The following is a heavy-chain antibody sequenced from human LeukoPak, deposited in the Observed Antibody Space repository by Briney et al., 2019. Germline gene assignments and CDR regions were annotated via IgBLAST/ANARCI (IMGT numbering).Heavy chain of an antibody. CDR1: GFTFSSYD. V-gene: IGHV3-30*02. D-gene: IGHD1-14*01. CDR3: ARRGENIVGRGPITDYYYYYDMDV. J-gene: IGHJ6*03. CDR2: IQNDASNK. Sequence: GGSLRLSCAASGFTFSSYDMHWVRQAPGKGLEWVTFIQNDASNKYYADSVKGRFTISRDNSKNTLYLQMNSLRAEDTAVYYCARRGENIVGRGPITDYYYYYDMDVWGKGTTVIVSS.